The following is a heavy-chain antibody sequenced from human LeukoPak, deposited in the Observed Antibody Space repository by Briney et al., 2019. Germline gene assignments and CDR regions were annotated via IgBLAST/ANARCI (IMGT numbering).Heavy chain of an antibody. CDR3: ARVGGIKDFDY. CDR1: GFTFSSYS. J-gene: IGHJ4*02. CDR2: ISSSSSYI. Sequence: GGSLRLSCAASGFTFSSYSMNWVRQAPGKGLEWVSSISSSSSYIYYADSVKGRFTISRDNAKNSLYLRMNSLRAEDTAVYYCARVGGIKDFDYWGQGTLVTVSS. D-gene: IGHD3-16*01. V-gene: IGHV3-21*01.